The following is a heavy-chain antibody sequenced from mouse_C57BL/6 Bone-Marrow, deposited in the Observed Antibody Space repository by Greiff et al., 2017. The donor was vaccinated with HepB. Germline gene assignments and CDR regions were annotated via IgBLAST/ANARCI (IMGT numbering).Heavy chain of an antibody. CDR3: ASGYHGKLIGY. CDR1: GYTFSSYW. Sequence: QVQLQQSGDAVMKPGASVKISCKATGYTFSSYWIAWIKQRPGHGLEWIGEILPGSGSTNYNEKFKGKATFTTETSSNTAYMELSGLTSEDSAVYYCASGYHGKLIGYWGQGTLVTCSA. J-gene: IGHJ3*01. CDR2: ILPGSGST. V-gene: IGHV1-9*01. D-gene: IGHD1-1*01.